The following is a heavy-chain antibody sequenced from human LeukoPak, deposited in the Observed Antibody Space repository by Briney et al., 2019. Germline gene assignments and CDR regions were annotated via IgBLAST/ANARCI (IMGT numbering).Heavy chain of an antibody. J-gene: IGHJ4*02. Sequence: ASVKVSCKVSGYTLTELSMHWVRQAPGKGLEWMGGFDPEDGETIYAQKFQGRVTITADESTSTAYMELSSLRSEDTAVYYCARSVEMATAVDYWGQGTLVTVSS. V-gene: IGHV1-24*01. D-gene: IGHD5-24*01. CDR1: GYTLTELS. CDR3: ARSVEMATAVDY. CDR2: FDPEDGET.